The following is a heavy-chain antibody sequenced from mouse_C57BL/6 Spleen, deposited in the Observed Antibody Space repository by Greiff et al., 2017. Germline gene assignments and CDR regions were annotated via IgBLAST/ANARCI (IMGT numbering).Heavy chain of an antibody. CDR3: TRRKITTVVATGGWYFDV. CDR1: GYTFTSYW. D-gene: IGHD1-1*01. J-gene: IGHJ1*03. Sequence: EVQLVASGTVLARPGASVKMSCKTSGYTFTSYWMHWVKQRPGQGLEWIGAIYPGNSATSYTQKFKGKATLTAVTAASTAYMELSSLTNEDSAVYYSTRRKITTVVATGGWYFDVWGTGTTVTVSS. CDR2: IYPGNSAT. V-gene: IGHV1-5*01.